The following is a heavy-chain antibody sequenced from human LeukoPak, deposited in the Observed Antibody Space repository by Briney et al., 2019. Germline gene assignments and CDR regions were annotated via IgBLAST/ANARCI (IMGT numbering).Heavy chain of an antibody. J-gene: IGHJ4*02. D-gene: IGHD3-22*01. CDR1: GYTFTGYY. Sequence: ASVKVSCKASGYTFTGYYMHWVRQAPGQGLEWMGWINPNSGGTNYAQKFQGRVTMTRDTSISTAYMELSRLRSDGTAVYYCARGLTTYYYDSSGYVDYWGQGTLVTVSS. CDR3: ARGLTTYYYDSSGYVDY. CDR2: INPNSGGT. V-gene: IGHV1-2*02.